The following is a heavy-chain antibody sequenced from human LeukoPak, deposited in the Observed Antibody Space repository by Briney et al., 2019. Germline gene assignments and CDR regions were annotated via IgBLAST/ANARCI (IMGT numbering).Heavy chain of an antibody. CDR2: INPSGGST. V-gene: IGHV1-46*03. D-gene: IGHD6-13*01. CDR1: GYTFTSYY. Sequence: ASVKVSCKASGYTFTSYYMHWVRQAPGQGLEWMGIINPSGGSTSYAQKFQGRVTMTRDTSTSTVYMGLSSLRSEDTAVYYCARVPPGAAAVGVIDYWGQGTLVTVSS. CDR3: ARVPPGAAAVGVIDY. J-gene: IGHJ4*02.